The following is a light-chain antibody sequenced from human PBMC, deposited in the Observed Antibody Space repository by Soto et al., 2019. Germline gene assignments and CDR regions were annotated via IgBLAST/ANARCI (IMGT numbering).Light chain of an antibody. CDR2: EVS. Sequence: SVLTQAATRVGSAGQSVTIICTGTSSDVGGYNYVSWYQQHPGKAPKLMIYEVSKRPSGVPDRFSGSKSGNTASLTVSGLQAEDEADYYCSSYAGSNNLGVFGTGTKVTV. CDR3: SSYAGSNNLGV. J-gene: IGLJ1*01. CDR1: SSDVGGYNY. V-gene: IGLV2-8*01.